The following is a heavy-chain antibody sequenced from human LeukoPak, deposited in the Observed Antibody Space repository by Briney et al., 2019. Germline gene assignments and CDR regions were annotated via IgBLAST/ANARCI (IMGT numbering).Heavy chain of an antibody. J-gene: IGHJ6*02. Sequence: SETLSLTCTVSGGSISSYYWSWIRQPPGKGLEGMGYIYYSGSTNYNPSLKSRVTISVDTSKNQFSLKLSSVPAADTAVYYCARYCSGGSCYGFLDVWGQGTTVTVSS. V-gene: IGHV4-59*01. CDR1: GGSISSYY. D-gene: IGHD2-15*01. CDR3: ARYCSGGSCYGFLDV. CDR2: IYYSGST.